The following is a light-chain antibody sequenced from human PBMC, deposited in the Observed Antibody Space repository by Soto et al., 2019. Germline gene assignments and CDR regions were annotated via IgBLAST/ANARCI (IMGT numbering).Light chain of an antibody. Sequence: EILMTQSPATLSVSPGETATLSCRASQSVSTKLAWYHQKPGQDPRLLINDASTRATGVPARFSGWGSGTEFTLTISSLQSEDFAVYYCQQYHNWPPITFGQGTRLEIK. CDR2: DAS. CDR3: QQYHNWPPIT. CDR1: QSVSTK. J-gene: IGKJ5*01. V-gene: IGKV3-15*01.